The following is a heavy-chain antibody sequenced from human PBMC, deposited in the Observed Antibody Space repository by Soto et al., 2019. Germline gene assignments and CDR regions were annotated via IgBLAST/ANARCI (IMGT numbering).Heavy chain of an antibody. CDR3: ARMALAYYYDSSGYYYYFDY. J-gene: IGHJ4*02. D-gene: IGHD3-22*01. Sequence: QVQLVQSGAEVKKPGSSVKVSCKASGGTFSSYAISWVRQAPGQGLEWMGGLIPSFGTANYAQKFQGRVTITADESTNTAYMELSSLRSEDTAVYYCARMALAYYYDSSGYYYYFDYWGQGTLVTVSS. CDR2: LIPSFGTA. CDR1: GGTFSSYA. V-gene: IGHV1-69*01.